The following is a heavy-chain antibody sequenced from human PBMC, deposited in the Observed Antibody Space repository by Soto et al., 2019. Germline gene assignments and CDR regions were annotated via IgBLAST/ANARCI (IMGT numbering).Heavy chain of an antibody. D-gene: IGHD1-20*01. V-gene: IGHV4-59*01. CDR2: IYYSGST. J-gene: IGHJ4*02. CDR3: ARDVTGTTGRRFDY. CDR1: GGSISSYY. Sequence: PSETLSLTCTVSGGSISSYYWSWIRQPPGKGLEWIGYIYYSGSTNYNPSLKSRVTISVDTSKNQFSLKLSSVTAADTAVYYCARDVTGTTGRRFDYWGQGTLVTVSS.